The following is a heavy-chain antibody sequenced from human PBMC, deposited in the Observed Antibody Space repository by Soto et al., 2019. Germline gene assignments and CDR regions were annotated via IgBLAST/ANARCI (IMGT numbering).Heavy chain of an antibody. V-gene: IGHV3-33*01. J-gene: IGHJ3*02. CDR1: GFTFSSYD. CDR2: IWYDGSNK. Sequence: QVQLVESGGGVVQPGRSLRLSCAASGFTFSSYDMHWVRQAPGKGLEWVAVIWYDGSNKYYADSVKGRFTISRDNSKNTLYLQMNSLRAEDTAVYYCASTAAAGDAFDIWGQGTMVTVSS. CDR3: ASTAAAGDAFDI. D-gene: IGHD6-25*01.